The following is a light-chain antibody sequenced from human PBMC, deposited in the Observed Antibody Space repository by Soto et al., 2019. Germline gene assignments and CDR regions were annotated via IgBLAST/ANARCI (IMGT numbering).Light chain of an antibody. CDR2: WAS. J-gene: IGKJ1*01. V-gene: IGKV4-1*01. CDR1: QSVLYSSNNKNY. CDR3: HQYYSTPTST. Sequence: DIVMTQSPDSLAVSLGERATINCKSSQSVLYSSNNKNYLAWYQQKPGQPPKLLIYWASTRESGVPDRFSGSGSGTDFTLTISSLQAEDVAVYYCHQYYSTPTSTFGQGTKVEIK.